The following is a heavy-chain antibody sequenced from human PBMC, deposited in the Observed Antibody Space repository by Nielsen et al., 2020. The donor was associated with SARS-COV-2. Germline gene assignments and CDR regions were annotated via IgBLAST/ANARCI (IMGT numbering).Heavy chain of an antibody. J-gene: IGHJ6*02. CDR3: ARARYFGMDV. CDR1: GFIVSSNY. Sequence: GESLKISCAASGFIVSSNYMSWVRQAPGKGLEWVSVIYSGGSTYYADSVKGRFTISRDNAKNTLYLQMNSLRGEDTAVYYCARARYFGMDVWGQGTTVTVFS. CDR2: IYSGGST. V-gene: IGHV3-53*01.